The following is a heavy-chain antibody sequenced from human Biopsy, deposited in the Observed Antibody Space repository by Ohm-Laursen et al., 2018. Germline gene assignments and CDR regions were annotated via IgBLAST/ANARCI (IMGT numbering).Heavy chain of an antibody. J-gene: IGHJ4*02. Sequence: SQTLSLTCTVSGVSINGGRYYWNWIRHHPGKGLEWIGNIFYSANTYYNPSLKGRVTISVDTSKNQFSLKLSSVTAADTAVYYCARGSNDSGGLYFPRWGQGTLLAVSS. CDR1: GVSINGGRYY. CDR2: IFYSANT. D-gene: IGHD4-23*01. V-gene: IGHV4-31*03. CDR3: ARGSNDSGGLYFPR.